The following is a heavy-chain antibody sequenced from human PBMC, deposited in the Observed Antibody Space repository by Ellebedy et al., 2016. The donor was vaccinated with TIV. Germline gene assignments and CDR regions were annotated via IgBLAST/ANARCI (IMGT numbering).Heavy chain of an antibody. V-gene: IGHV3-7*03. Sequence: GESLKISXAASGFTFSSYWMTWVRQAPGKGLEWVANIKQDGSEKNYVDSVKGRFTISRDNAKNSLYLEMNNLRVEDTGLYYCAMETSGWPDHWGQGTLVTVSS. D-gene: IGHD6-19*01. J-gene: IGHJ4*02. CDR2: IKQDGSEK. CDR1: GFTFSSYW. CDR3: AMETSGWPDH.